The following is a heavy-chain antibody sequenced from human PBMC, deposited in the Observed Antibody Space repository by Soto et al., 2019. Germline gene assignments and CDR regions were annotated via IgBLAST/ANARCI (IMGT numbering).Heavy chain of an antibody. D-gene: IGHD2-2*01. J-gene: IGHJ6*02. CDR1: GYTFTGYY. V-gene: IGHV1-2*04. Sequence: GASVKVSCKASGYTFTGYYMHWVRQAPGQGLEWMGWINPNSGGTNYAQKFQGWVTMTRDTSISTAYMELSRLRSDDTAVYYCARGSSYYYYGMDVWGQGTTVTVYS. CDR2: INPNSGGT. CDR3: ARGSSYYYYGMDV.